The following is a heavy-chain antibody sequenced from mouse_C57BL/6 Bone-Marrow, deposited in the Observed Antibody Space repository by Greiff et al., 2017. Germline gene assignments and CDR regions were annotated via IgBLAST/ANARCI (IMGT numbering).Heavy chain of an antibody. V-gene: IGHV5-12*01. Sequence: KLVESGGGLVQPGGSLKLSCAASGFTFSDYYMYWVRQTPEKRLEWVAYISNGGGSTYYPDTVKGRFTISRDNAKNTLYLQMSRLKSEDTAMYYCARHGGRFAYWGQGTLVTVSA. CDR2: ISNGGGST. CDR1: GFTFSDYY. J-gene: IGHJ3*01. CDR3: ARHGGRFAY.